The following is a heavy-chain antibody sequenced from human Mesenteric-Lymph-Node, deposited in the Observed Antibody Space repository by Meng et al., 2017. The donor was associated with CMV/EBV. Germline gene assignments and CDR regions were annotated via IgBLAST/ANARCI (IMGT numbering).Heavy chain of an antibody. V-gene: IGHV3-74*01. D-gene: IGHD2-2*02. J-gene: IGHJ4*02. CDR1: FTVSTYW. CDR3: ARDRCGSSVSCYIQGIDH. Sequence: FTVSTYWVHWVRQAPGGGLVWVGHIESDGTTTNYAGSVEGRFTISRDNARNTVYLQMNSLRAEDTAVYFCARDRCGSSVSCYIQGIDHWGQGALVTVSS. CDR2: IESDGTTT.